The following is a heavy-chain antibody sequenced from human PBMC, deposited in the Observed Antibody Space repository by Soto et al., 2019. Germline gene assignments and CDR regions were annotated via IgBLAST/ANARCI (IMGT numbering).Heavy chain of an antibody. V-gene: IGHV3-7*01. Sequence: PGGSLRLSCAGSGLTFSSYWMSWVRQAPGKGLEWVANIKQDGSEKYYVDSVKGRFTISRDNAKNSLYLQMSSLRAEDTAVYYCARDEAVTTSDYWGQGTLVTVSS. CDR1: GLTFSSYW. CDR3: ARDEAVTTSDY. D-gene: IGHD4-17*01. CDR2: IKQDGSEK. J-gene: IGHJ4*02.